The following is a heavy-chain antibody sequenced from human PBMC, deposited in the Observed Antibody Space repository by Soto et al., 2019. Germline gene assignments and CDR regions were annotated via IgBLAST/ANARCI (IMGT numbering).Heavy chain of an antibody. V-gene: IGHV3-23*01. CDR1: GFTFGAFA. CDR3: AKWTYLDF. CDR2: IVGSDAKT. D-gene: IGHD5-12*01. J-gene: IGHJ4*02. Sequence: PGGSLRLSCAASGFTFGAFALTWVRQAPGQGLEWVATIVGSDAKTHYADSVKGRFSISRDTSRNTVYLQMNNLRADDTAIYYCAKWTYLDFWGQGTRVTVSS.